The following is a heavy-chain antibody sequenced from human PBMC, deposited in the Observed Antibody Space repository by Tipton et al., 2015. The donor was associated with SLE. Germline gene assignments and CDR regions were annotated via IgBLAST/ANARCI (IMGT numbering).Heavy chain of an antibody. J-gene: IGHJ4*02. Sequence: RSLRLSCAASGFTFSSYGMHWVRQAPGKGLEWVAVIWYDGSNKYYADSVKGRFTISRDNSKNTLYLQMNSLRAEDTAVYYCANADTAAGTEYFDYWGQGTLVTVSS. CDR3: ANADTAAGTEYFDY. CDR2: IWYDGSNK. V-gene: IGHV3-33*08. D-gene: IGHD6-13*01. CDR1: GFTFSSYG.